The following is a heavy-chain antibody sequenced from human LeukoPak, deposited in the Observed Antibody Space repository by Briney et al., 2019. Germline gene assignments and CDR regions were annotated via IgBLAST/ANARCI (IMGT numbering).Heavy chain of an antibody. D-gene: IGHD2-2*02. CDR3: ARDDRVPAAINYYYYGMDV. CDR2: ISAYSGNT. V-gene: IGHV1-18*01. CDR1: GYTFTSYG. J-gene: IGHJ6*02. Sequence: ASVKVSCKASGYTFTSYGISWVRQAPGQGLEWMGWISAYSGNTNYAQKLQGRVTMTTDTSTSTAYMELRSLRSDDTGVYYCARDDRVPAAINYYYYGMDVWGQGTTVTVSS.